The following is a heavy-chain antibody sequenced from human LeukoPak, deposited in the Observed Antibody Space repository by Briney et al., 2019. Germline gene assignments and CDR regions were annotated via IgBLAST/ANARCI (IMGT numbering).Heavy chain of an antibody. V-gene: IGHV3-64D*06. CDR2: ISSNGGST. CDR3: ASAYDSSGYYWNAFDI. D-gene: IGHD3-22*01. CDR1: GFTFSSYA. Sequence: PGGSLRLSCSASGFTFSSYAMHWVRQAPGKGLEYVSAISSNGGSTYYADSVKGRFTISRDNSKNTLYLQMSSLRAEDTAVYYCASAYDSSGYYWNAFDIWGQGTMVTVSS. J-gene: IGHJ3*02.